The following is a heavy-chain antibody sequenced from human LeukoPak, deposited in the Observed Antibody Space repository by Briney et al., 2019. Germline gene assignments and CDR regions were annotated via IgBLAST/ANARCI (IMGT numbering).Heavy chain of an antibody. Sequence: PGGSLRLSCAASGFTFSSYSMNWVRQAPGKGLEWVSSISGDSTYIYNAGSVKGRFTISRDNAQASLYLQMISLRADDTAVYYCARVSGRLERQSDLDYWGQGTLVIVSS. V-gene: IGHV3-21*01. CDR1: GFTFSSYS. CDR3: ARVSGRLERQSDLDY. D-gene: IGHD1-1*01. CDR2: ISGDSTYI. J-gene: IGHJ4*02.